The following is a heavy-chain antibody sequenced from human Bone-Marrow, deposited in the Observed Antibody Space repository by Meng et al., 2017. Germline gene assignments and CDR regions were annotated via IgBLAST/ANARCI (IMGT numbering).Heavy chain of an antibody. CDR3: ARSPRGNWLIYGWDY. CDR2: IIPILSIA. J-gene: IGHJ4*02. V-gene: IGHV1-69*02. D-gene: IGHD3/OR15-3a*01. CDR1: GGTFSSYT. Sequence: SVKVSCKASGGTFSSYTISWVRQAPGQGLEWMGRIIPILSIANYEQKFQGRVKITADKSTSTNYMELSSLRPEDTAVYYCARSPRGNWLIYGWDYWGQGTLVTVSS.